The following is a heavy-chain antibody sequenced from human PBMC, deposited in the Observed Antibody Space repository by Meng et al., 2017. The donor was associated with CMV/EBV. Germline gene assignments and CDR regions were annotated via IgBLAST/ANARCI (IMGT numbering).Heavy chain of an antibody. J-gene: IGHJ5*02. CDR1: GGSISSARNY. Sequence: SETLSLTCTVSGGSISSARNYWGWIRQPPGKGLEWIGSIYYSGSTYYNPSLKSRVTISVDTSKNQFSLKLSSVTAADTAVYYCARRITSDRFDPWGQGTLVTVSS. V-gene: IGHV4-39*07. CDR2: IYYSGST. D-gene: IGHD3-10*01. CDR3: ARRITSDRFDP.